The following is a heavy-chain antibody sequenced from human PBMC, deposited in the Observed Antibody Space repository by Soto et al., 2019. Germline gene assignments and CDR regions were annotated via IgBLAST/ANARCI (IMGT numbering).Heavy chain of an antibody. D-gene: IGHD5-12*01. Sequence: QVQLQESDAGLVKASQTLSLTCTVSGGSVSSGAYYWTWIRQRPGKGLEWIGYIYYSGSTYYRPSLKSRLSISLDTSKNQFSLRLSSVTAADTAMYYCARARLRAVYAFDIWGQGTMVTVSS. J-gene: IGHJ3*02. V-gene: IGHV4-31*03. CDR3: ARARLRAVYAFDI. CDR2: IYYSGST. CDR1: GGSVSSGAYY.